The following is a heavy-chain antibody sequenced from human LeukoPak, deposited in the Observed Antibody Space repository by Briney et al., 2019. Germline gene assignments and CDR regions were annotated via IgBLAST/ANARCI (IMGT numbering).Heavy chain of an antibody. V-gene: IGHV4-39*01. CDR1: GGSISSSSYY. CDR3: AGMVRGVAFDY. J-gene: IGHJ4*02. D-gene: IGHD3-10*01. CDR2: IYYSGST. Sequence: SETLSLTCTVSGGSISSSSYYWGWIRQPPGKGLEWIGSIYYSGSTYYNPSLKSRVTISVDTSKNQFSLKLSSVTAADTAVYYCAGMVRGVAFDYWGQGTLVTVSS.